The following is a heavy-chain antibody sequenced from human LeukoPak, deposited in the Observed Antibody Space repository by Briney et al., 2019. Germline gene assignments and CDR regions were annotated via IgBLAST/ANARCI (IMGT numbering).Heavy chain of an antibody. Sequence: ASVKVSCKASGYTFTSYDINWVRQATGQGLEWMGWMNPNSGNTGYAQKLQGRVTMTTDTSTSTAYMELRSLRSDDTAVCYCARSYYGSGSYYADYWGQGTLVTVSS. D-gene: IGHD3-10*01. V-gene: IGHV1-8*01. J-gene: IGHJ4*02. CDR1: GYTFTSYD. CDR2: MNPNSGNT. CDR3: ARSYYGSGSYYADY.